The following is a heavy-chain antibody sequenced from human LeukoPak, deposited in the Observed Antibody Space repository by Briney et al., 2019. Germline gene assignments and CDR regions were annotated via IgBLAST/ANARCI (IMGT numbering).Heavy chain of an antibody. Sequence: PSETLSLTCTVSGVSISGHYWTWVRQPPGEGLEWIGQIHYSGKADYNPSLRSRITISVDTSKNQMSLKVTSVTAADTAVYYCARFGVDYDMDVWGQGTTVTVS. V-gene: IGHV4-59*11. CDR3: ARFGVDYDMDV. D-gene: IGHD3-16*01. CDR2: IHYSGKA. CDR1: GVSISGHY. J-gene: IGHJ6*02.